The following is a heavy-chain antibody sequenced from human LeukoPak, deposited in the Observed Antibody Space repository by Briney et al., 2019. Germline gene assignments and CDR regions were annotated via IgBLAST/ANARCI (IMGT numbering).Heavy chain of an antibody. J-gene: IGHJ4*02. CDR2: ISWNSGSI. V-gene: IGHV3-9*01. Sequence: GGSLRLSCAASGFTFDDYAMHWVRHAPGKGLEWVSGISWNSGSIGHADSVKGRFTISRDNAKNSLYLQMNSLRAEDTALYYCAKAHYSSGWRYFDYWGQGTLVTVSS. D-gene: IGHD6-19*01. CDR1: GFTFDDYA. CDR3: AKAHYSSGWRYFDY.